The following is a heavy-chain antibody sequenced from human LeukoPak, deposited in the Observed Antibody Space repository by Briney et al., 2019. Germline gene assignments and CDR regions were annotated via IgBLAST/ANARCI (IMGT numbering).Heavy chain of an antibody. CDR3: ARGPRLPWGYYYYYYMDV. CDR2: INHSGST. J-gene: IGHJ6*03. D-gene: IGHD7-27*01. CDR1: GGSFSGYY. Sequence: PSETLSLTCAVYGGSFSGYYWSWIRQPPGKGLEWIVEINHSGSTNYNPSLKSRVTISVDTSKNQFSLKLSSVTAADTAVYYCARGPRLPWGYYYYYYMDVWGKGTTVTVSS. V-gene: IGHV4-34*01.